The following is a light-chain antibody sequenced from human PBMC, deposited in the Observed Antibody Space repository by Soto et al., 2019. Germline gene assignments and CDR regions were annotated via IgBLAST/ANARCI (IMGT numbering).Light chain of an antibody. Sequence: EIVLTQSPGTLSSSPGERATLSCRASQSVSSNYLAWYHQKPGQAPRVLIYGASSMAPGIPDRFSGSGSGTDFTLSISRLEPEDFAVYYCQQYGTLPWTFGQGTKVEI. V-gene: IGKV3-20*01. J-gene: IGKJ1*01. CDR2: GAS. CDR3: QQYGTLPWT. CDR1: QSVSSNY.